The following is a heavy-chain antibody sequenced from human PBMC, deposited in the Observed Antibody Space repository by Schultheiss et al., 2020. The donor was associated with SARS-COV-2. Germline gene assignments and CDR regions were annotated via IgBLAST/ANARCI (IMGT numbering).Heavy chain of an antibody. J-gene: IGHJ4*02. Sequence: GGSLRLSCAASGFTFGTYSMTWVRQPPGKGLEWVSVISGSGGSTYYADSVKGRFTISRDNSKNTLYLEMNSLRGEDTAVYYCAKDLVGFGEDDDYWGQGTLVTVSS. CDR1: GFTFGTYS. CDR3: AKDLVGFGEDDDY. CDR2: ISGSGGST. V-gene: IGHV3-23*01. D-gene: IGHD3-10*01.